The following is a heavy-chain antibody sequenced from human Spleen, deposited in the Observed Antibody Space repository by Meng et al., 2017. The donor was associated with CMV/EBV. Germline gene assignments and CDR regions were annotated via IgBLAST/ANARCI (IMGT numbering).Heavy chain of an antibody. CDR1: FSGYY. Sequence: FSGYYWSWIRQPPEKGLEWIGEINHSGNTNYNPSLKSRVTISVDTSKNPFSLKLSSVTAADTAVYYCARGGGYDFWSGYYPTDYFDYWGQGTLVTVSS. CDR2: INHSGNT. V-gene: IGHV4-34*01. CDR3: ARGGGYDFWSGYYPTDYFDY. J-gene: IGHJ4*02. D-gene: IGHD3-3*01.